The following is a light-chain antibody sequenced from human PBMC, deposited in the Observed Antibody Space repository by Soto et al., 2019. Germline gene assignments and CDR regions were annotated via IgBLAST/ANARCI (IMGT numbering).Light chain of an antibody. CDR2: AAS. J-gene: IGKJ5*01. CDR1: QGISSW. Sequence: DVQMYHSPSSVSASAGDRVTITCRASQGISSWLAWYHQKPGRAPMLLIYAASRLQGGVPLRFSGSGSGTEFTLSISSLQPEDVAPYYCPELDSFPLPSGQRSRLANK. V-gene: IGKV1-12*01. CDR3: PELDSFPLP.